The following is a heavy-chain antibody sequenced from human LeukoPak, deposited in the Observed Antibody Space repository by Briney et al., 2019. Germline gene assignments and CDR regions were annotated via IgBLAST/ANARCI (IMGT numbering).Heavy chain of an antibody. V-gene: IGHV4-39*01. Sequence: SETLSLTCTVSGVSISSSSYYWGWIRQPPGKGLEWIGSIYYSGSTYYYPSLKSRVTISVDTSKNQFSLKLSSVTAADTAVYYCARHRYYGSGKRAPSGWYFDLWGRGTLVTVSS. D-gene: IGHD3-10*01. J-gene: IGHJ2*01. CDR3: ARHRYYGSGKRAPSGWYFDL. CDR1: GVSISSSSYY. CDR2: IYYSGST.